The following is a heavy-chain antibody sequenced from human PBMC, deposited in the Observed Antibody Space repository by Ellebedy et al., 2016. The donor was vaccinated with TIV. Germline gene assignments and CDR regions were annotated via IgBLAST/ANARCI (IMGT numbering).Heavy chain of an antibody. V-gene: IGHV3-23*01. CDR1: VFTFSTSV. J-gene: IGHJ4*02. CDR3: AIDRPITGSYHGDYFDS. CDR2: ITGSGDNT. D-gene: IGHD3-10*01. Sequence: GESLKISCAASVFTFSTSVMNWVRQAPGKGLEWVASITGSGDNTFYADSVRGRVTISRDNSKNTLFHQINNLRAEDTAVYYCAIDRPITGSYHGDYFDSWGQGTLVTVAS.